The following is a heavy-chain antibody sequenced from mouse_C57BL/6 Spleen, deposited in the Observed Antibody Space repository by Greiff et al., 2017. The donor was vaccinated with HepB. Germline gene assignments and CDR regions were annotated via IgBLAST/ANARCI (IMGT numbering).Heavy chain of an antibody. Sequence: EVMLVESGGGLVKPGGSLKLSCAASGFTFSSYTMSWVRQTPEKRLEWVATISGGGGNTYYPDSVKGRFTISRDNAKNTLYLQMSSLRSEDTALYYCARQDYGHAMDYWGQGTSVTVSS. CDR3: ARQDYGHAMDY. CDR1: GFTFSSYT. V-gene: IGHV5-9*01. CDR2: ISGGGGNT. D-gene: IGHD1-1*01. J-gene: IGHJ4*01.